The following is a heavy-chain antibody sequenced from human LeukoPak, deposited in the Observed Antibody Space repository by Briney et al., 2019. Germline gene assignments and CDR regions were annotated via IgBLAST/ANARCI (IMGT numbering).Heavy chain of an antibody. CDR3: VSNTGTVFDY. Sequence: SETLSLTCTVSGDFITAYYWSWIRQPPGKGLEWIGYVYYSGSTEYNPSLRSRVTISLEMSKRQFSLNLTSVTAADTAVYYCVSNTGTVFDYWGQGALVTVSS. D-gene: IGHD7-27*01. CDR1: GDFITAYY. CDR2: VYYSGST. J-gene: IGHJ4*02. V-gene: IGHV4-59*01.